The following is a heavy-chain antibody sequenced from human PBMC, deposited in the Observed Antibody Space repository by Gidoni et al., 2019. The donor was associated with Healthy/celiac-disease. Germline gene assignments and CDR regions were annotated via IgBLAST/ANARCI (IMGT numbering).Heavy chain of an antibody. CDR2: ISGSGGST. Sequence: EVQLLESGGGLVQPGGSLRLSCAASGFSFSSYAMSWVRQAPGKGLEGVSAISGSGGSTYYADSVKGRFTISRDNSKNTLYRQMNSLRAEDTAVYYCAKDLIVVVTAIWTFDYWGQGTLVTVSS. CDR3: AKDLIVVVTAIWTFDY. V-gene: IGHV3-23*01. J-gene: IGHJ4*02. D-gene: IGHD2-21*02. CDR1: GFSFSSYA.